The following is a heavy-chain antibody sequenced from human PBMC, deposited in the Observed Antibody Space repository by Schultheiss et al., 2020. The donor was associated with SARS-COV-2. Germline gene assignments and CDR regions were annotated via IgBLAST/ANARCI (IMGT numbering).Heavy chain of an antibody. CDR1: GYTFTGYY. CDR3: ARDLSHSNTQLRGRGGMDV. Sequence: ASVKVSCKASGYTFTGYYMHWVRQAPGQGLEWMGWINPNSGGTNYAQKFQGRVTMTRDTSISTAYMELSRLRSDDTAVYYCARDLSHSNTQLRGRGGMDVWGQGTTVTVSS. CDR2: INPNSGGT. V-gene: IGHV1-2*02. D-gene: IGHD4-11*01. J-gene: IGHJ6*02.